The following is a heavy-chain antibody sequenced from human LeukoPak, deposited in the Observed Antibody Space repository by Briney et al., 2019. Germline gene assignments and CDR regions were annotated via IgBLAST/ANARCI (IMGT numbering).Heavy chain of an antibody. Sequence: PGGSLRLSCAASGFTVSSNYMNWVRQAPGKGLEWVSVIYSGGTTYYADSVKGRSAISRDNSKNTLYLQMNNLRAEDTAVYYCASIFYWGQGTLVTVSS. CDR3: ASIFY. CDR2: IYSGGTT. CDR1: GFTVSSNY. V-gene: IGHV3-66*01. J-gene: IGHJ4*02.